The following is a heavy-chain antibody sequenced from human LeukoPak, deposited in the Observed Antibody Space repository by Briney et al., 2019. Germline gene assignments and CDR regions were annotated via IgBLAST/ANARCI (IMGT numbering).Heavy chain of an antibody. Sequence: SGGSLRLSCAASGFTFSSYGMNWVRQAPGKGLEWVSAISASGGTTYYADSVKGRFTISRDNSKNTLYLQMDSLRVEDTAIYYCAGPAGLEGLRYYYYYYMDVWGKGTTVSISS. D-gene: IGHD1-1*01. J-gene: IGHJ6*03. CDR2: ISASGGTT. CDR3: AGPAGLEGLRYYYYYYMDV. CDR1: GFTFSSYG. V-gene: IGHV3-23*01.